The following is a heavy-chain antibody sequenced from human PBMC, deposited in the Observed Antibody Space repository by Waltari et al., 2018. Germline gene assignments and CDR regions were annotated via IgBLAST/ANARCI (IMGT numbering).Heavy chain of an antibody. CDR3: ARQFSSGWYSEY. CDR2: INHSGST. J-gene: IGHJ4*02. CDR1: GGSFSGYY. V-gene: IGHV4-34*01. Sequence: QVQLQQWGAGRLKPSETLSLTCAVYGGSFSGYYWSWIRQSPGKGLEWIGEINHSGSTNYNPSLKSRVTISVDTSKNQFSLKVSSVTAADTAVYYCARQFSSGWYSEYWGQGTLVTVSS. D-gene: IGHD6-19*01.